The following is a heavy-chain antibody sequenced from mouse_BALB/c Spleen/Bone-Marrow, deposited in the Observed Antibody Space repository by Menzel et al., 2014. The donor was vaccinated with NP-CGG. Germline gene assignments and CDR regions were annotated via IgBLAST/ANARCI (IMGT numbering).Heavy chain of an antibody. D-gene: IGHD1-1*02. J-gene: IGHJ3*01. Sequence: QVQLQQSGTDLVRPGASVKLSRKASGYTFTSYWINWVEQRPGQGLEWIGNIYPSDSYTNYNQKFKDKATLTVDKSSSTAYMHLSSPTSEDSAVYYCTRDDGGFAYWGQGTLVTVSA. V-gene: IGHV1-69*02. CDR1: GYTFTSYW. CDR2: IYPSDSYT. CDR3: TRDDGGFAY.